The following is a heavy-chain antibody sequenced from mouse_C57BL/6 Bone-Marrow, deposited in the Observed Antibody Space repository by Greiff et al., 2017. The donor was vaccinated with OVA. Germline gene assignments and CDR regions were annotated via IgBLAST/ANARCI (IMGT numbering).Heavy chain of an antibody. D-gene: IGHD1-1*01. Sequence: VQLQQSVAELVRPGASVKLSCTASGFNIKNTYMHWVKQRPEQGLEWIGRIDPANGNTKYAPKFQGKATITADPSSNTAYLQLSSLTSEDTAIYYCARVEVYYYGKGTFAYWGQGTLVTVSA. CDR3: ARVEVYYYGKGTFAY. J-gene: IGHJ3*01. CDR1: GFNIKNTY. V-gene: IGHV14-3*01. CDR2: IDPANGNT.